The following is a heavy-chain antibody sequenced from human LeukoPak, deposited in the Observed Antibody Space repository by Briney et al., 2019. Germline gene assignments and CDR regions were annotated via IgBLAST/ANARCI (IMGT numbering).Heavy chain of an antibody. CDR3: ASLSYCTSTSCLRWYY. CDR2: IHYSGST. CDR1: GGSISSSSYY. V-gene: IGHV4-39*01. D-gene: IGHD2-2*01. J-gene: IGHJ4*02. Sequence: PSEILSLTCTVSGGSISSSSYYWGWIRQPPGKGLEWIGSIHYSGSTYYNPSLKSRVTISVDTSKNQFSLKLNSVTAADTAVYYCASLSYCTSTSCLRWYYWGQGTLVTVSS.